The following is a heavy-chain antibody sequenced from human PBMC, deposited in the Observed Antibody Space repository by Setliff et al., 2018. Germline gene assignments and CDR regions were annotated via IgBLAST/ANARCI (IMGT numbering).Heavy chain of an antibody. D-gene: IGHD6-6*01. CDR2: INHRGST. CDR1: GGTFSDYH. CDR3: ARGRNIAARLLDS. Sequence: SETLSLTCAAYGGTFSDYHWTWIRQSPEKGLEWIGEINHRGSTNYNPSLKSRVTRAIDTSKDQFSLKLISMTAADTAVYYCARGRNIAARLLDSWGQGTLVTVSS. J-gene: IGHJ4*02. V-gene: IGHV4-34*01.